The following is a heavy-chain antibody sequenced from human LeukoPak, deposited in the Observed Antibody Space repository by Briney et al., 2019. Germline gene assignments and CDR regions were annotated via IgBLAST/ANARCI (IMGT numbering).Heavy chain of an antibody. CDR3: ARGRSIAAAGATFDY. J-gene: IGHJ4*02. D-gene: IGHD6-13*01. CDR1: GGSFSGYY. Sequence: TSETLSLTCAVYGGSFSGYYWSWIRQPPGKGLEWIGEINHSGSTNYNPSLKSRVTISVDTSKNQFSLKLSSVTAADTAVYYCARGRSIAAAGATFDYWGQGTLVTVSS. CDR2: INHSGST. V-gene: IGHV4-34*01.